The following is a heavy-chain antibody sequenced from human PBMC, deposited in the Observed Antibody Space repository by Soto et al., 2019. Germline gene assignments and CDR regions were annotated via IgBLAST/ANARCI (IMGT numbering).Heavy chain of an antibody. CDR2: ISGSGGST. D-gene: IGHD6-6*01. J-gene: IGHJ5*02. V-gene: IGHV3-23*01. CDR1: GFTFSSYA. Sequence: GGSLRLSCAASGFTFSSYAMSWVRQAPGKGLEWVSAISGSGGSTYYADSVKGRFTISRDNSKNTLYLQMNSLRAEDTAVYYCAKDLRVAARRVGANWFDPWGQGTLVTVSS. CDR3: AKDLRVAARRVGANWFDP.